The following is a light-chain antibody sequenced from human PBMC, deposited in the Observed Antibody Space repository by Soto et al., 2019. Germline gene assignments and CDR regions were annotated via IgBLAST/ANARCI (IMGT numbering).Light chain of an antibody. J-gene: IGKJ1*01. CDR2: AAS. V-gene: IGKV1-39*01. CDR3: QQSYSTLAWT. CDR1: QSISSY. Sequence: DIQMTQSPSSLSASVGDRVTITCRASQSISSYLNWYQQKPGKAPKLLIYAASSLQSGVPSRFGGSGSWTDFTLTISSLQPEDFATYYCQQSYSTLAWTFGQGTKVEIK.